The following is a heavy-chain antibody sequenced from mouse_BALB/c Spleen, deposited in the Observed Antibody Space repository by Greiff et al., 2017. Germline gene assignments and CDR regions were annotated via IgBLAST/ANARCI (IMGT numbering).Heavy chain of an antibody. CDR2: INPYNDGT. CDR3: AREDYDYDGYAMDY. J-gene: IGHJ4*01. CDR1: GYTFTSYV. Sequence: EVQLVESGPELVKPGASVKMSCTASGYTFTSYVMHWVKQKPGQGLEWIGYINPYNDGTKYNEKFKGKATLTSDKSSSTAYMELSSLTSEDSAVYYCAREDYDYDGYAMDYWGQGTSVTVSS. D-gene: IGHD2-4*01. V-gene: IGHV1-14*01.